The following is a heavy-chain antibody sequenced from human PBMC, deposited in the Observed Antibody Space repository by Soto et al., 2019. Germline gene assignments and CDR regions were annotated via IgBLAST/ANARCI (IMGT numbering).Heavy chain of an antibody. Sequence: QVQLVQSGAEVKKPGSSVKVSCKASGGTFISYAISWVRQAPGQGLEWMGGIIPIFGTANYAQKFQGRVTITADESTSTAYMELSSLRSEHTAVYYRAWGGYYYDSSGYSYFDYWGQGTLVTVSS. CDR3: AWGGYYYDSSGYSYFDY. V-gene: IGHV1-69*12. CDR1: GGTFISYA. D-gene: IGHD3-22*01. CDR2: IIPIFGTA. J-gene: IGHJ4*02.